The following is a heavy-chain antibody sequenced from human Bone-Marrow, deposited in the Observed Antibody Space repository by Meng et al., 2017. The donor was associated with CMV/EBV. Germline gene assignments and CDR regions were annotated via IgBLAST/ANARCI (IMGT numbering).Heavy chain of an antibody. CDR1: GFTFDDYA. D-gene: IGHD5-12*01. CDR3: AKEAEYSGYEDPYYYDY. Sequence: GGSLRLSCAASGFTFDDYAMHWVRQAPGKGLEWVSGISGSGSRTKYADSVKGRFTIFRDNSKNTLYLQMNGLRAEDTAVYYCAKEAEYSGYEDPYYYDYWGQGTLVTVSS. CDR2: ISGSGSRT. V-gene: IGHV3-23*01. J-gene: IGHJ4*02.